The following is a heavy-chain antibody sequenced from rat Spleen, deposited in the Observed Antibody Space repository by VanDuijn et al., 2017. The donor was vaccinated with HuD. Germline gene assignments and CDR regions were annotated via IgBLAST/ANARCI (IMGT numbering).Heavy chain of an antibody. Sequence: QVQLKESGPGLVQPSQTLSLTCTVSGFSLISYSVNWVRQPPGKGLEWIAGISSGGNTYHNSVLKSRLSITRDTSRSQVFLEMNSLQTEDIATYYCGREWGHNNSGYFDYWGQGVMVTVSS. CDR3: GREWGHNNSGYFDY. V-gene: IGHV2-6*01. CDR2: ISSGGNT. D-gene: IGHD1-10*01. J-gene: IGHJ2*01. CDR1: GFSLISYS.